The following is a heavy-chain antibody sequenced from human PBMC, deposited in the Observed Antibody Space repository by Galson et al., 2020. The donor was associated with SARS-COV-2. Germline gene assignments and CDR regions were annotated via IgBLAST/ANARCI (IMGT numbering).Heavy chain of an antibody. Sequence: GGSLRLSCAASGFTFDDYAMHWVRQAPGKGLEWVSGISWNSGSIGYADSVKGRFTISRDNAKNSLYLQMNSLRAEDTALYYCAKDIGFGELLSVGLDYWGQGTLVTVSS. J-gene: IGHJ4*02. CDR3: AKDIGFGELLSVGLDY. D-gene: IGHD3-10*01. CDR1: GFTFDDYA. CDR2: ISWNSGSI. V-gene: IGHV3-9*01.